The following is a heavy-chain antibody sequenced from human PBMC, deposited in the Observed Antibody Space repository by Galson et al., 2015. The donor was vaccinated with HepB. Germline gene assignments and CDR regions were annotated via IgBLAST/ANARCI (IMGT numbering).Heavy chain of an antibody. CDR2: IYPNDFET. CDR1: GYRFTNNW. CDR3: ASGYCSGNTCSGDFAL. Sequence: QSGAEVKKPGESLRTSCKGSGYRFTNNWIGWVRQRPGKGLEWIGIIYPNDFETKYSPSFRGQVVFSVDKSLSTAYLQWSSLKASDTAIYYCASGYCSGNTCSGDFALWGHGTRVTVSS. V-gene: IGHV5-51*03. J-gene: IGHJ4*01. D-gene: IGHD2-2*03.